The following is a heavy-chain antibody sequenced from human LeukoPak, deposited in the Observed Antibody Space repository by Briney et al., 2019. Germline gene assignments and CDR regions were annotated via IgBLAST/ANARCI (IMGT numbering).Heavy chain of an antibody. V-gene: IGHV4-59*01. J-gene: IGHJ4*02. CDR1: GGSISSYY. Sequence: SETLSLTCTVSGGSISSYYWSWIRQPPGKGLEWIGYIYYSGSTNYNPSLKSRVTISVDTSKNQFSLKLSSVTAADTAVYYCARVDIAVAGLYYFDYWGQGTLVTVSS. CDR2: IYYSGST. D-gene: IGHD6-19*01. CDR3: ARVDIAVAGLYYFDY.